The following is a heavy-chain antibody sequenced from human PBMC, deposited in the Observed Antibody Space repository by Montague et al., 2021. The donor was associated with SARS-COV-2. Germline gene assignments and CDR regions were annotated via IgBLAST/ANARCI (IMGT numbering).Heavy chain of an antibody. Sequence: CAISGDSVSSNIATWNWTRQSPSRGLEWLGRTYYRSKWYNDYAESVKSRITIDPDTSKHQFSLHLNSVPPEDTAVYYCARIPVGSKYYFDFWGQGTLVTVSS. D-gene: IGHD2-2*01. J-gene: IGHJ4*02. V-gene: IGHV6-1*01. CDR1: GDSVSSNIAT. CDR3: ARIPVGSKYYFDF. CDR2: TYYRSKWYN.